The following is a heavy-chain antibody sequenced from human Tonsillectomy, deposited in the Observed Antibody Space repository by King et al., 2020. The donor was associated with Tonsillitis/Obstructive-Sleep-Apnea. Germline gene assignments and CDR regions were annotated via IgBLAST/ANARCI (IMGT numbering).Heavy chain of an antibody. Sequence: VQLVESGGGLVQPGRSLRLSCEASGFTFGDYVMHWVRHAPGKGLEWVSGISWNSDNIDYADSVKGRFPISRDNAKNSLYLQMNSLRHEDTALYYCAKDTAYDDLYCYMYVWGKGTPVTVSS. V-gene: IGHV3-9*01. J-gene: IGHJ6*03. CDR3: AKDTAYDDLYCYMYV. CDR2: ISWNSDNI. CDR1: GFTFGDYV. D-gene: IGHD3-22*01.